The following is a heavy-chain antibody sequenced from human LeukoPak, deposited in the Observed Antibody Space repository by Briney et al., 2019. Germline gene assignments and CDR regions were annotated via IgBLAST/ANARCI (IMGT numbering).Heavy chain of an antibody. D-gene: IGHD5-12*01. J-gene: IGHJ4*02. V-gene: IGHV3-23*01. Sequence: AGGSLRLSCAASGFTFSSYAMSWVRQAPGKGLEWVSAISGSGDSTYYADSVKGRFTISRDNSKNTLYLQMNSLRAEDTAVYYCANSGYHGYFDYWGQGTLVTVSS. CDR3: ANSGYHGYFDY. CDR1: GFTFSSYA. CDR2: ISGSGDST.